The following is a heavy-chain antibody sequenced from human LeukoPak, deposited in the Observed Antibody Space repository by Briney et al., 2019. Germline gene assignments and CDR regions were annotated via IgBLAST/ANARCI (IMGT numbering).Heavy chain of an antibody. V-gene: IGHV1-46*01. Sequence: ASVKVSCKTSGYSFTSNYMHWVRQAPGQGLEWMGIINPSGGNTMYAQKFQGRVTMTRDTSTSTVYMELSSLRSEDTAVYYCAREGGCSSLSCCTFDFWGQGTLVTVSS. CDR3: AREGGCSSLSCCTFDF. J-gene: IGHJ4*02. CDR2: INPSGGNT. CDR1: GYSFTSNY. D-gene: IGHD2-2*02.